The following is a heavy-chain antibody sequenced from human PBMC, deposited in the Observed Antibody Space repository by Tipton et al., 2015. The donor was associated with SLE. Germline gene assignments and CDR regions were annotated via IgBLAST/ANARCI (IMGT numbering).Heavy chain of an antibody. CDR2: INHSGST. CDR3: ARDGGGYIY. V-gene: IGHV4-39*07. CDR1: GVSIGSSSHY. D-gene: IGHD3-16*01. Sequence: GLVKPSETLSLTCAVSGVSIGSSSHYWGWIRQPPGKGLEWIGEINHSGSTNYNPSLKSRVTISLDTSKNQFSLRLSSVTAADTAVYYCARDGGGYIYWGQGTLVTVSS. J-gene: IGHJ4*02.